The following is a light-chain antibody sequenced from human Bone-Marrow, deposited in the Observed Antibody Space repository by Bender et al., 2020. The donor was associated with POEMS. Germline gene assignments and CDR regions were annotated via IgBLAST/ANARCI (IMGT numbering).Light chain of an antibody. CDR1: SGDIGSYNL. V-gene: IGLV2-23*02. CDR2: EVN. CDR3: CSHAASSPVV. Sequence: QSALTQSASTSGSPGQSTTISCTGSSGDIGSYNLVSWYQQHPGPAPTLIIFEVNKRPSGISDRFSASKSGNTASLTISGLQTEDEADYHCCSHAASSPVVFGGGTRLTVL. J-gene: IGLJ2*01.